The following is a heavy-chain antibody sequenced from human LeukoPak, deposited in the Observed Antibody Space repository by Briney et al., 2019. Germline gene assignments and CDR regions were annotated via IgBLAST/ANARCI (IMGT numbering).Heavy chain of an antibody. J-gene: IGHJ4*02. CDR2: IYHSGST. D-gene: IGHD1-26*01. V-gene: IGHV4-38-2*02. CDR1: GYSISSGYY. CDR3: ARGVEWEPEKYYFDY. Sequence: SETLSLTCTVSGYSISSGYYWGWIRQPPGKGLEWIGSIYHSGSTYYNPSLKSRVTISVDTSKNQFSLKLSSVTAADTAVYYCARGVEWEPEKYYFDYWGQGTLVTVSS.